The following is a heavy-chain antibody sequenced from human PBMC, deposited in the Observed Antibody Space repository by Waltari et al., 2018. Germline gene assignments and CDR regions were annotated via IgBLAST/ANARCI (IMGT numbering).Heavy chain of an antibody. CDR1: GLTFTNNW. J-gene: IGHJ4*02. D-gene: IGHD2-15*01. V-gene: IGHV5-51*01. Sequence: EVQLVQSGAEVKKPGESLKISCKVSGLTFTNNWIAWVRQMPGKGLEWVGMIYPGDSDIRYSPSLQGQVTISVDESINTAFLQWTSLKASDTAIYFCARQTAAVDPFDYWGQGTLVTVSS. CDR2: IYPGDSDI. CDR3: ARQTAAVDPFDY.